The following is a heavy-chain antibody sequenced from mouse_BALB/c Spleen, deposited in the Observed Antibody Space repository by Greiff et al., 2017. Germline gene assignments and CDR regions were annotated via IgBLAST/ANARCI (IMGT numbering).Heavy chain of an antibody. D-gene: IGHD2-3*01. CDR1: GFSLTSYD. V-gene: IGHV2-9-2*01. J-gene: IGHJ4*01. CDR3: VRDRGGYFYAMDY. Sequence: VKLVESGPGLVAPSQSLSITCTVSGFSLTSYDISWIRQPPGKGLEWLGVIWTGGGTNYNSAFMSRLSISKDNSKSQVFLKMNSLQTDDTAIYYCVRDRGGYFYAMDYWGQGTSVTVSS. CDR2: IWTGGGT.